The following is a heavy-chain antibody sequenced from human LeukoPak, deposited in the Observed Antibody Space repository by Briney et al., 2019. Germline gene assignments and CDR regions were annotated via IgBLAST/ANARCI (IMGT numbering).Heavy chain of an antibody. V-gene: IGHV3-23*01. D-gene: IGHD5-24*01. J-gene: IGHJ3*02. CDR2: LTDSGGTT. CDR3: AKKRDAFDI. CDR1: GFTFSNYA. Sequence: GGSLRLSCVASGFTFSNYAMGWVRQAPGKRPEWVSSLTDSGGTTYYVDSVKGRFAISRDNTKNTLYLHMNSLRAEDTAVYYCAKKRDAFDIWGQGTVVTVSS.